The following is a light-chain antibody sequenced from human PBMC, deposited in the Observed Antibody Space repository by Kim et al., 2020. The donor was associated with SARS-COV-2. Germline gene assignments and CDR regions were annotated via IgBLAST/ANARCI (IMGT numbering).Light chain of an antibody. CDR2: GIS. CDR3: QQYSSWPLT. J-gene: IGKJ4*01. Sequence: EIVLTQSPGTLSLSPGERATLSCRASQSIRRNYLAWYQQKPGQAPGLLIDGISTRATGIPARFSGSGSGTEFTLTISSLQSEDFAVYYCQQYSSWPLTFGGGTKVDIK. CDR1: QSIRRN. V-gene: IGKV3-15*01.